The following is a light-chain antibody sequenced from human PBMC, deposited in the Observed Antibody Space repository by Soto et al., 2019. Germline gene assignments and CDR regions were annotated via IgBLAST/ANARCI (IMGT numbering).Light chain of an antibody. Sequence: EIVMTQSPATLSVSPGERATLSCRASQSVSSSLAWYQQKPGQAPRLVIYGASTRATGIPARFSGSGSGTEFTLTISSLQSEDFAVYYCQQYSNWPLTFGQGTKVEIK. CDR2: GAS. J-gene: IGKJ1*01. CDR3: QQYSNWPLT. V-gene: IGKV3-15*01. CDR1: QSVSSS.